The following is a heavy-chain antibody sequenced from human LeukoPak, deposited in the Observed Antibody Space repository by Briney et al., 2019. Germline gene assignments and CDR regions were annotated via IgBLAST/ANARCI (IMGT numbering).Heavy chain of an antibody. V-gene: IGHV3-7*01. CDR1: GFIFSDFS. J-gene: IGHJ4*02. CDR3: AKGGASVTRYVDY. CDR2: MDENGNEI. Sequence: GGSLRLSCAVSGFIFSDFSMSWVRQAPGKGLEWVAKMDENGNEIFYVDSVKGRFTISRDNSQNTLYLQMNSLRPEDTAVYYCAKGGASVTRYVDYWGQGTLVTVSS. D-gene: IGHD4-17*01.